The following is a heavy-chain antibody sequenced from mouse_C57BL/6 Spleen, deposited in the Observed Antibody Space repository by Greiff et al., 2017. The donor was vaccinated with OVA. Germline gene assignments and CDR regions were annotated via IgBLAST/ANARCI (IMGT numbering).Heavy chain of an antibody. D-gene: IGHD2-1*01. CDR3: ARREGNYALFDY. CDR2: IYPGDGDT. V-gene: IGHV1-80*01. CDR1: GYAFSSYW. Sequence: QVQLQQSGAELVKPGASVKISCKASGYAFSSYWMNWVKQRPGKGLEWIGQIYPGDGDTNYNGKFKGKATLTADKSSSTAYMQLSSLTSEDSAVYFCARREGNYALFDYWGQGTTLTVSS. J-gene: IGHJ2*01.